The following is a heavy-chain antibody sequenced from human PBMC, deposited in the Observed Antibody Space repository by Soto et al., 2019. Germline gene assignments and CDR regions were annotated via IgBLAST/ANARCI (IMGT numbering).Heavy chain of an antibody. CDR3: ARTISSGWYLSLYYYYGMDV. J-gene: IGHJ6*02. CDR2: IYYSGST. V-gene: IGHV4-39*01. D-gene: IGHD6-19*01. CDR1: GGSISSSSYY. Sequence: QLQLQESGPGLVKPSETLSLTCTVSGGSISSSSYYWGWIRQPPGKGLEWIGSIYYSGSTYYNPSLKSRVTISVDTSKNQFSLKLSSVTAADTAVYYCARTISSGWYLSLYYYYGMDVWGQGTTVTVSS.